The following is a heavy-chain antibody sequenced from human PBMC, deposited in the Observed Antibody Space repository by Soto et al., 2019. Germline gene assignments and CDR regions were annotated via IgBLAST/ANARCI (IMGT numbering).Heavy chain of an antibody. CDR3: AKFERAGSRGYSYGYFDY. J-gene: IGHJ4*02. CDR1: GFTFSSYA. Sequence: EVQLLESGGGLVQPGGSLRLSCAASGFTFSSYAMSWVRQAPGKGLEWVSAISGSGGSTYYADSVKGRFTISRDNSKNTLYLQMNSLRAEDTAVYYCAKFERAGSRGYSYGYFDYWGQGTLVTVSS. V-gene: IGHV3-23*01. D-gene: IGHD5-18*01. CDR2: ISGSGGST.